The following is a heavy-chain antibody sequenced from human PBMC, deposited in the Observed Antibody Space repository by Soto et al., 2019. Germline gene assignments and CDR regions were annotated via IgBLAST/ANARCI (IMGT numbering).Heavy chain of an antibody. Sequence: ASVKVSCKASGYTFTSYGISWVRQAPGQGLEWMGWISAYNGNTNYAQKLQGRVTMTTDTSTSTAYMELRSLRSDDTAVYYCASYSSSPVQIWYYYGMDVWGQGTTVPVSS. CDR2: ISAYNGNT. CDR3: ASYSSSPVQIWYYYGMDV. D-gene: IGHD6-6*01. J-gene: IGHJ6*02. CDR1: GYTFTSYG. V-gene: IGHV1-18*01.